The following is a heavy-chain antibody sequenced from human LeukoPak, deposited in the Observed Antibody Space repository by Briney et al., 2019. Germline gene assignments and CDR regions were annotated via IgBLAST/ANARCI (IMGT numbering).Heavy chain of an antibody. D-gene: IGHD2-2*01. CDR3: ATPVVPAARHYDY. V-gene: IGHV3-30*02. CDR1: GFTFSSYG. Sequence: GGSLRLSCAASGFTFSSYGMHCVRQAPGKGLEWVAFIRYDGSNKYYADSVKGRFTISRDNSKNTLYLQMNSLRAEDTAVYYCATPVVPAARHYDYWGQGTLVTVSS. CDR2: IRYDGSNK. J-gene: IGHJ4*02.